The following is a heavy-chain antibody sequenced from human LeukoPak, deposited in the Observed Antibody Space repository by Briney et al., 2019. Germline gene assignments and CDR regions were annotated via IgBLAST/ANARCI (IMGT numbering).Heavy chain of an antibody. CDR1: GGSFSGYY. Sequence: SETLSLTCAVYGGSFSGYYWSWIRQPPGKGLEWIGEINHSGSTNYNPSLKSRVTISVDTSKNQSSLKLSSVTAADTAVYYCARGPLRSGYYRPNWFDPWGQGTLVTVSS. V-gene: IGHV4-34*01. J-gene: IGHJ5*02. CDR3: ARGPLRSGYYRPNWFDP. CDR2: INHSGST. D-gene: IGHD3-3*01.